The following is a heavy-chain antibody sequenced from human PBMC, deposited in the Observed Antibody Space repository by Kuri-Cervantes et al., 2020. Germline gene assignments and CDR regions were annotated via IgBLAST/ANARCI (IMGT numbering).Heavy chain of an antibody. CDR3: ARLLGQPSNRVFGYGMDA. CDR2: IIPIFGTA. CDR1: GYTLTSYY. D-gene: IGHD2-8*01. J-gene: IGHJ6*02. Sequence: SVKVSCKASGYTLTSYYLHWVRQAPGQGLEWMGGIIPIFGTANYAQKFQGRVTITADESTSTAYMELSSLRSEDTAVYYCARLLGQPSNRVFGYGMDAWGQGTTVTVSS. V-gene: IGHV1-69*13.